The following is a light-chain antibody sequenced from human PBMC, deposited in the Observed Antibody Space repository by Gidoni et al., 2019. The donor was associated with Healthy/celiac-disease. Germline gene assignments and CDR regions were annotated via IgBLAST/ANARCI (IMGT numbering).Light chain of an antibody. CDR2: DAS. Sequence: EIVLTQSPATLSLSPGERATLSCRASQSVSSYLALYQQKPGQAPRLLIYDASNRATGIPARFSGSGSGTDFTLTISSLEPEAFAVYYCQQRSNWPLTFGGGTKVEIK. CDR1: QSVSSY. J-gene: IGKJ4*01. CDR3: QQRSNWPLT. V-gene: IGKV3-11*01.